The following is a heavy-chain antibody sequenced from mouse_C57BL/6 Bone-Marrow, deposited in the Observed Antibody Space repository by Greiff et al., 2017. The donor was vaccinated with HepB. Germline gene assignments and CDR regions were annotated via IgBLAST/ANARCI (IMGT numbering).Heavy chain of an antibody. CDR3: ARDSGERRSYYFDY. V-gene: IGHV3-6*01. Sequence: EVKLQESGPGLVKPSQSLSLTCSVTGYSITSGYYWNWIRQFPGNKLEWMGYISYDGSNNYNPSLKNRISITRDTSKNQFFLKLNSVTTEDTATYYCARDSGERRSYYFDYWGQGTTLTVSS. D-gene: IGHD1-3*01. CDR2: ISYDGSN. J-gene: IGHJ2*01. CDR1: GYSITSGYY.